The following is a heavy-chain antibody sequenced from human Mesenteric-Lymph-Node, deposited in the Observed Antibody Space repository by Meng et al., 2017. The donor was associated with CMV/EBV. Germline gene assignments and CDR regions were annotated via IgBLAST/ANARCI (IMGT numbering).Heavy chain of an antibody. CDR3: ARANSSGPRPRYYYYGMDV. D-gene: IGHD3-22*01. V-gene: IGHV1-46*01. CDR2: INPSGGST. CDR1: GYTFTSYY. J-gene: IGHJ6*02. Sequence: ASVKVSCKASGYTFTSYYMHWVRQATGQGLEWMEIINPSGGSTSYAQKFQGRVTMTRDTSTSTVYMELSSLRSEDTAVYYCARANSSGPRPRYYYYGMDVWGQGTTVTVSS.